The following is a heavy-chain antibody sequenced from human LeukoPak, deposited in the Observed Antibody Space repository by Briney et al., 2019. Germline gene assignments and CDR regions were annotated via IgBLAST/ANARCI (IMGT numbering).Heavy chain of an antibody. CDR2: IKQDGSEK. D-gene: IGHD4-11*01. J-gene: IGHJ4*02. CDR3: ARDWMYSNYF. V-gene: IGHV3-7*03. CDR1: GFTFSNYW. Sequence: GGSLRLSCAASGFTFSNYWMSWVRQAPGKGLEWVANIKQDGSEKYYVGSVKGRFTVSRDNAKNSLYLQMNSLRTEDTAVYYCARDWMYSNYFRGQGTLVTVSS.